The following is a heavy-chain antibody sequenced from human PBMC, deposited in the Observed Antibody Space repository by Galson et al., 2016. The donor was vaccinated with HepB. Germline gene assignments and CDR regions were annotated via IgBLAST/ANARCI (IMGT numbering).Heavy chain of an antibody. CDR2: IKQDGGET. J-gene: IGHJ4*02. V-gene: IGHV3-7*03. CDR3: AREDRATWVY. CDR1: GFPFSSYW. D-gene: IGHD7-27*01. Sequence: SLRLSCAASGFPFSSYWMTWLRQAPGKGPEWVASIKQDGGETFYVDSVKGRFTISRDQAKNSLYLHMNRLRAEDAAVYYCAREDRATWVYWGQGTLVTVSS.